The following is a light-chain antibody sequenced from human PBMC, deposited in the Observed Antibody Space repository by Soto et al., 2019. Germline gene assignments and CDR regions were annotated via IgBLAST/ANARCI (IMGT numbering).Light chain of an antibody. CDR2: SNT. J-gene: IGLJ2*01. V-gene: IGLV1-44*01. Sequence: QSVLTQPPSASGPPGQRVTISCSGSSSNIGSNTVHWYQQLPATAPKLLIYSNTHRPSGVPDRFSGSKSGTSASLAISGLQSDDEADYYCAAWDDSLNGVIFGGGTKL. CDR1: SSNIGSNT. CDR3: AAWDDSLNGVI.